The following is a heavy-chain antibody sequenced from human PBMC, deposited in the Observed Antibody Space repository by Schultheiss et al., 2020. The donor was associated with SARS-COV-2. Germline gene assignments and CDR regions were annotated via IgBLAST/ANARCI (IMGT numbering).Heavy chain of an antibody. D-gene: IGHD6-13*01. CDR1: GFTFSSYA. V-gene: IGHV3-33*08. J-gene: IGHJ6*02. CDR2: IWYDGSNK. CDR3: AREQQLDYYYYGMDV. Sequence: GGSLRLSCAASGFTFSSYAMHWVRQAPGKGLEWVAVIWYDGSNKYYADSVKGRFTISRDNAKNSLYLQMNSLRAEDTAVYYCAREQQLDYYYYGMDVWGQGTTVTVSS.